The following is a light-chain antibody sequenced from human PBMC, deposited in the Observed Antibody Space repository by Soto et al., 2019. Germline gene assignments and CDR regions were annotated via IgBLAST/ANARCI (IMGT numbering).Light chain of an antibody. Sequence: EIVLTQSPATLSSFPGDRVTLSCRASQYINTRLAWYQHRPGQAPRLLIYQTSLRAAGTPARFSASGSGTDFTLIISDVQPEDFALYYCHQRQSWPRTVGQGTKVDSK. CDR2: QTS. CDR3: HQRQSWPRT. CDR1: QYINTR. V-gene: IGKV3-11*01. J-gene: IGKJ1*01.